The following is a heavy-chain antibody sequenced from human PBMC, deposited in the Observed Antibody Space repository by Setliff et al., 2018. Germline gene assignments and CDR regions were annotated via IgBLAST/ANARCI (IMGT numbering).Heavy chain of an antibody. Sequence: SETLSLTCSVSGDSMGDFYWSWIRQTPGKGLEWIGHISYVGYTVYKPSLQSLVTISADTSKKQLSLTLTSVTVADTAVYYCARAKYGTTTYFESWGPGTLVTVSS. D-gene: IGHD1-1*01. J-gene: IGHJ4*02. CDR2: ISYVGYT. V-gene: IGHV4-59*01. CDR1: GDSMGDFY. CDR3: ARAKYGTTTYFES.